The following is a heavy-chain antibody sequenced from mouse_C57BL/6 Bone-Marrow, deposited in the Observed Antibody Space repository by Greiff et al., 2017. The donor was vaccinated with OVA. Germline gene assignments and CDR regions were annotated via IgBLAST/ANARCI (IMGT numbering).Heavy chain of an antibody. CDR1: GYSFTGYY. Sequence: VKLLQSGPGLVKPGASVKISCTASGYSFTGYYMNWVKQSPEKSLEWIGEINPSTGGTTYNQKFKAKATLTVDKSSSTAYMQLKSLTSEDSAVYYRAFYGSYWYFEVWGTGTTVTVSS. V-gene: IGHV1-42*01. J-gene: IGHJ1*03. D-gene: IGHD1-1*01. CDR2: INPSTGGT. CDR3: AFYGSYWYFEV.